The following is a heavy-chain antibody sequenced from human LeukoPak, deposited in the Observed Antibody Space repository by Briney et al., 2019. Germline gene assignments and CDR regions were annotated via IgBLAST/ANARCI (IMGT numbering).Heavy chain of an antibody. V-gene: IGHV4-39*07. CDR1: GGSISSSSYY. J-gene: IGHJ4*02. Sequence: PSETLSLTCTVSGGSISSSSYYWGWIRQPPGKGLEWIGSIYYSGSTYYNPSLKSRVTISVDTSKNQFSLKLSSVTAADTAVYYCAALGHRPKYYFDYWGQGTLVTVSS. CDR2: IYYSGST. CDR3: AALGHRPKYYFDY.